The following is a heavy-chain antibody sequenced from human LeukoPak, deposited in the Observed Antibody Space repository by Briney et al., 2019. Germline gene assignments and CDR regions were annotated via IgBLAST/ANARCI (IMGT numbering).Heavy chain of an antibody. J-gene: IGHJ4*02. CDR3: AGHHPRNTVDF. Sequence: SETLSLTCTVSGGSISNYYWSWIRQPPGKGLEWIGYTSHSGSTNYSPSLKSRVTISLDTSKNQFSLKLSSVTAADTAVYYCAGHHPRNTVDFWGQGTLSPSPQ. V-gene: IGHV4-59*08. CDR2: TSHSGST. CDR1: GGSISNYY. D-gene: IGHD2-8*02.